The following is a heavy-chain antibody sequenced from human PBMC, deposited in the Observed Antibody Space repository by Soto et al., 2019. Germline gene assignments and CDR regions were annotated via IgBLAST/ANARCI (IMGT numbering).Heavy chain of an antibody. V-gene: IGHV4-34*01. CDR2: INDRGSI. D-gene: IGHD3-9*01. J-gene: IGHJ2*01. CDR3: ARESHDILTGPPWVWYFDL. Sequence: QVQLQQWGAGPVRTLESLSLTCGVSGGSFSGYYWAWIRQSPGKGLEWIGEINDRGSINYNPSLKSRVSISVDTSKNHYSLNLRSVTAADTAVYYCARESHDILTGPPWVWYFDLWGRDTLVTVSS. CDR1: GGSFSGYY.